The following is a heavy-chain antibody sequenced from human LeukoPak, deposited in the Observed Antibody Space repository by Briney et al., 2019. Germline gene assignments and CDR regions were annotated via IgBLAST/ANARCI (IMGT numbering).Heavy chain of an antibody. J-gene: IGHJ3*02. CDR1: GDSISSYY. Sequence: SETLSLTCTVSGDSISSYYWSWIRQPPGKGLEWIGYIYYSGSTNYNPSLKSRVTISVDTSKNQFSLKLSSVTAADTAVYYCARGYTSGWSPALDIWGQGTMVTVSS. CDR3: ARGYTSGWSPALDI. CDR2: IYYSGST. D-gene: IGHD6-19*01. V-gene: IGHV4-59*01.